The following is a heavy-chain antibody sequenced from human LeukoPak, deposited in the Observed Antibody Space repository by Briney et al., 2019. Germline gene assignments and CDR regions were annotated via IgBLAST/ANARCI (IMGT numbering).Heavy chain of an antibody. D-gene: IGHD3-22*01. V-gene: IGHV3-48*04. Sequence: GGSLRLSCAASGFTFSSYSMNWVRQAPGKGLEWVSYISSASNTIYYADSVKGRFTISRDNAKNSLYLQMNSLRAEDTAVYYCASKVVITSYWGQGTLVTVSS. J-gene: IGHJ4*02. CDR3: ASKVVITSY. CDR1: GFTFSSYS. CDR2: ISSASNTI.